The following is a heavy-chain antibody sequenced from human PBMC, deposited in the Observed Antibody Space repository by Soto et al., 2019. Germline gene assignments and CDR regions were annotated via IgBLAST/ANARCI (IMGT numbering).Heavy chain of an antibody. CDR3: AKGRGAAGPLGMDV. V-gene: IGHV3-23*01. J-gene: IGHJ6*02. CDR1: GFTFSSYA. CDR2: ISGSGGST. Sequence: GGSLRLSCAASGFTFSSYAMSWVRQAPGKGLEWVSAISGSGGSTYYADSVKGRFTISRDNSKSTLYLQMNSLRAEDTAVYYCAKGRGAAGPLGMDVWGQGTTVTVSS. D-gene: IGHD6-13*01.